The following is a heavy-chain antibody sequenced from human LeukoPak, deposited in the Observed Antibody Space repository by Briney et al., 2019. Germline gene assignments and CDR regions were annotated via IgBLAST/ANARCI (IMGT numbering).Heavy chain of an antibody. D-gene: IGHD2-2*01. CDR1: GGTFSSYA. Sequence: ASVKVSCKASGGTFSSYAISWVRQAPGQGLEWMGGIIPIFGTANYAQKFQGRVTITADESTSTAYMELSSLRSEDTAVYYCARGLNIVVVPAAHYYYYHYGMDVWGQGTTVTVSS. V-gene: IGHV1-69*13. CDR3: ARGLNIVVVPAAHYYYYHYGMDV. J-gene: IGHJ6*02. CDR2: IIPIFGTA.